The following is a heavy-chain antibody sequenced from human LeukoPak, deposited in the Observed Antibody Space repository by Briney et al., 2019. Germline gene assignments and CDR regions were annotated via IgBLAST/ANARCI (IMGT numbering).Heavy chain of an antibody. CDR3: ARELAPVYGEDPYTFDY. D-gene: IGHD4-17*01. V-gene: IGHV1-69*01. CDR2: IIPIFGTA. Sequence: SVKVSCKASGGTFSSYAISWVRQAPGQGLEWMGGIIPIFGTANYAQKFQGRVTITADESTSTAYMELSSLRSEDTAVYYCARELAPVYGEDPYTFDYWGQGTLVTVSS. J-gene: IGHJ4*02. CDR1: GGTFSSYA.